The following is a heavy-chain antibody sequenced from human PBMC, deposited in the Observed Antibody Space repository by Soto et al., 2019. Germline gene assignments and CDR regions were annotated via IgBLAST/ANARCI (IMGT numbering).Heavy chain of an antibody. J-gene: IGHJ6*02. D-gene: IGHD3-3*01. CDR3: AKDFPFITIFGVVTGGMDV. CDR1: GFTFSSYA. V-gene: IGHV3-23*01. CDR2: ISGSGGST. Sequence: PGGSLRLSCAASGFTFSSYAMSWVRQAPGKGLEWVSAISGSGGSTYYADSVKGRFTISRDNSKNTLYLQMNSLRAEDTAVYYCAKDFPFITIFGVVTGGMDVWGQGTTVTVSS.